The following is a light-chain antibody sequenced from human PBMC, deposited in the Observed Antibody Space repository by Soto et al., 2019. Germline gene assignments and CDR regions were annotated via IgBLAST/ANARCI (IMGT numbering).Light chain of an antibody. Sequence: SYELTQPPSVSVAPGQTARITCGGTRIGTESVHWYQQKPGQDPVLVVYDDSDRPSGIPERFSGSNSGNTATLTLSRVEAGDEADYYCQVWDTTINHVLFGGGTKLTVL. CDR1: RIGTES. CDR2: DDS. CDR3: QVWDTTINHVL. J-gene: IGLJ2*01. V-gene: IGLV3-21*02.